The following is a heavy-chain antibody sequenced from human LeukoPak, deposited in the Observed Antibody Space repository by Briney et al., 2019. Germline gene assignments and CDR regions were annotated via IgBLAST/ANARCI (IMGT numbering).Heavy chain of an antibody. CDR3: VRASGELERGYFDY. D-gene: IGHD3-16*01. CDR1: GFTFSSYS. V-gene: IGHV3-21*01. J-gene: IGHJ4*02. Sequence: PGGSLRLSCAASGFTFSSYSMNWVRQAPGKGLEWVSSISSSSSYIYYADSVKGRFTISRDNAKNSLYLQMNSLRAEDTAVYYCVRASGELERGYFDYWGQGTLVTVSS. CDR2: ISSSSSYI.